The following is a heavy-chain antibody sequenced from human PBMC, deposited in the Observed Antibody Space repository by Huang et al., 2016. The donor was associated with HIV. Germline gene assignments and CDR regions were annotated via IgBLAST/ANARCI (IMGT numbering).Heavy chain of an antibody. V-gene: IGHV3-9*01. D-gene: IGHD3-16*01. Sequence: VQLVESGGGLVQSGRSLRLSCAASRFTFDEYAMHWVRQGPGKGLGCVSGISWNSDTIDYADSVKVLFTISRDNAKNSLYLQMNSLRVEDTALYYCAKDIGGWGGYFDLWGRGTLVTVSS. J-gene: IGHJ2*01. CDR3: AKDIGGWGGYFDL. CDR1: RFTFDEYA. CDR2: ISWNSDTI.